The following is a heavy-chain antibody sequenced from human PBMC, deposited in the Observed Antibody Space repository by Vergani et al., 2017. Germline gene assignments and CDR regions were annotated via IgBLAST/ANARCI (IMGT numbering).Heavy chain of an antibody. Sequence: QVQLQESGPGLVKPSQTLSLTCTVSGYSISRGGYYWNWIRQRPGKGLEWIGYIYYSGSTNYNSSLKSRVSMSVDTSKNQFSLRLSSVTAADTAVYYCAREVGTEGFDYWGQGTLVTVSS. V-gene: IGHV4-31*03. D-gene: IGHD2-21*02. CDR1: GYSISRGGYY. CDR2: IYYSGST. J-gene: IGHJ4*02. CDR3: AREVGTEGFDY.